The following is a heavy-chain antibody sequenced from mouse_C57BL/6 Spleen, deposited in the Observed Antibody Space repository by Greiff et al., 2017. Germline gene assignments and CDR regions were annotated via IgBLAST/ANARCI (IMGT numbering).Heavy chain of an antibody. CDR3: AREQLRLAMDY. CDR2: IDPSDSYT. D-gene: IGHD6-1*01. CDR1: GYTFTSYW. V-gene: IGHV1-69*01. J-gene: IGHJ4*01. Sequence: QVQLKESGAELVMPGASVKLSCKASGYTFTSYWMHWVKQRPGQGLEWIGEIDPSDSYTNYNQKFKGKSTLTVDKSSSTAYMQLSSLTSEDSAVYYCAREQLRLAMDYWGQGTSVTVSS.